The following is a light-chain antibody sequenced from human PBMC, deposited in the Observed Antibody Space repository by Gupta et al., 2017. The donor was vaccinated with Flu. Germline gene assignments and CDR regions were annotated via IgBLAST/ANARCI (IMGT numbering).Light chain of an antibody. CDR2: AAS. Sequence: IEMTQSPVTLSVSPGERATLSCRASQSVKRNLAWYQQKPSQAPRLLIYAASTRATDIPARFSGSGSGTEFTLTINSLQSEDFAVYYCQPYDFWPWTFGQGTKVEIK. V-gene: IGKV3-15*01. J-gene: IGKJ1*01. CDR3: QPYDFWPWT. CDR1: QSVKRN.